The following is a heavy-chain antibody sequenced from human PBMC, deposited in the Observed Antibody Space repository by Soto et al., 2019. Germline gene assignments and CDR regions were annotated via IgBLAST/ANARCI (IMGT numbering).Heavy chain of an antibody. CDR1: GGSFSGYY. CDR3: ARDQDMVRGAGGMDV. D-gene: IGHD3-10*01. J-gene: IGHJ6*02. Sequence: PSETLSLTCAVYGGSFSGYYWSWIRQPPGKGLEWIGEINHSGSTNYNPSLKSRVTISVDTSKNQFSLKLNSVTAADTAVYYCARDQDMVRGAGGMDVWGQGTTVTVSS. V-gene: IGHV4-34*01. CDR2: INHSGST.